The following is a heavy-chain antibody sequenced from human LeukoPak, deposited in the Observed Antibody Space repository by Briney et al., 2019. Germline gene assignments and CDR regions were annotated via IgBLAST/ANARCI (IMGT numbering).Heavy chain of an antibody. V-gene: IGHV4-31*11. J-gene: IGHJ3*02. CDR3: ARDSGRWLQSDAFDI. CDR1: GGSISSGGYY. D-gene: IGHD5-24*01. CDR2: IYYSGST. Sequence: PSETLSLTCAVSGGSISSGGYYWSWIRQHPGKGLEWIGYIYYSGSTYYNPSLKSRVTISVDTSKNQFSLKLSSVTAADTAVYYCARDSGRWLQSDAFDIWGQGTMVTVSS.